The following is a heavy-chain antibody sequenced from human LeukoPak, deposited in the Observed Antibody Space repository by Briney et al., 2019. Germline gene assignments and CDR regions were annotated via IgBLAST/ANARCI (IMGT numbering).Heavy chain of an antibody. D-gene: IGHD4-17*01. V-gene: IGHV3-49*03. Sequence: GGSLRLSCSASGFTFGDYAMNWFRQAPGKGLEWVGFIRSKAYGGTTEYAASVKGRFTISRDDSKSIAYLQMNSLKIEDTGLYYSTRDRPRYDYGDYRDTFDIWGQGTMVTVSS. J-gene: IGHJ3*02. CDR1: GFTFGDYA. CDR3: TRDRPRYDYGDYRDTFDI. CDR2: IRSKAYGGTT.